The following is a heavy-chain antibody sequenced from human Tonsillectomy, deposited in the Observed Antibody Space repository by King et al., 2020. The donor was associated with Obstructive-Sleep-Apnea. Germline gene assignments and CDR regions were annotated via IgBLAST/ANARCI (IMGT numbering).Heavy chain of an antibody. CDR3: ARVGGGYNLDFYYGMDV. CDR1: GYTFTNYG. CDR2: ISAYNGNK. D-gene: IGHD5-24*01. J-gene: IGHJ6*02. Sequence: VQLVESGAEVKKPGASVKVSCKASGYTFTNYGITWVRQAPGQGPEWMGWISAYNGNKNYAQKLQGRVTMTTDTSTSTAYMGLRSLRSDDTAVYYCARVGGGYNLDFYYGMDVWGQGTTVTVSS. V-gene: IGHV1-18*01.